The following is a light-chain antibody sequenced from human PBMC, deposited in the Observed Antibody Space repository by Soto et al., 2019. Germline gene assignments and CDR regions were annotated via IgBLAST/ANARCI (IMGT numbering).Light chain of an antibody. CDR1: SRDVGGYNY. V-gene: IGLV2-14*01. Sequence: QSALTQPASVSGSPGQSITISCTGTSRDVGGYNYVSWYQQYPGKAPKLLIYDVSNRPSGVSNRFSGSKSGNTASLTISGLQAEDEADYYGSSYTSSSTLYVFGTGTKVTVL. CDR3: SSYTSSSTLYV. J-gene: IGLJ1*01. CDR2: DVS.